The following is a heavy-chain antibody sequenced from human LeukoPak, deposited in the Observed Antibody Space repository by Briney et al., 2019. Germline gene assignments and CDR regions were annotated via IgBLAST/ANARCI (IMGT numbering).Heavy chain of an antibody. V-gene: IGHV1-69*05. J-gene: IGHJ3*02. CDR1: GGTFSSYA. CDR2: IIPIFGTA. D-gene: IGHD1-1*01. Sequence: ASVKVSCKASGGTFSSYAISWVRHAPGQGLEWMGRIIPIFGTANYAQKFQGRGTTTTDESTSTAYMELSSLRSEHTAVYYCARPLGQLEDDAFDIWGQGTMVTVSS. CDR3: ARPLGQLEDDAFDI.